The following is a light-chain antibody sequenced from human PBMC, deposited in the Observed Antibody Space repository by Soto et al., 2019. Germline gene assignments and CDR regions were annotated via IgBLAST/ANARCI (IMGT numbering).Light chain of an antibody. CDR3: LQDFSYPYT. CDR1: QGIRND. CDR2: AAS. Sequence: AIQMTQSPSSLSASVGDRVTITCRASQGIRNDLHWYQQKPGKAPQLLIFAASTLQSGVPSRFSGSGSGSDFTLTISSLQPDDFATYYCLQDFSYPYTFGQGTTLDIK. J-gene: IGKJ2*01. V-gene: IGKV1-6*02.